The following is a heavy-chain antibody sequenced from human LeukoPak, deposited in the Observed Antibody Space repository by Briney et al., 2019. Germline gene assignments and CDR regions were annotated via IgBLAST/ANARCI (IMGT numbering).Heavy chain of an antibody. J-gene: IGHJ4*02. CDR1: GYTFTSYA. CDR3: ARSSSGYYLRSFDY. Sequence: ASVKVYCKASGYTFTSYAMNWVRQAPGQGLEWMGWINTNTGNPTYAQGFTGRFVFSLDTSVSTAYLQISSLKAEDTAVYYCARSSSGYYLRSFDYWGQGTLVTVSS. V-gene: IGHV7-4-1*02. D-gene: IGHD3-22*01. CDR2: INTNTGNP.